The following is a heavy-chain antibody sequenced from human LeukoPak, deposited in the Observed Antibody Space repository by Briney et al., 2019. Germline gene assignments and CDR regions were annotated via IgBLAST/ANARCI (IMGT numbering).Heavy chain of an antibody. Sequence: SQTLSLTCAIFGDSISSNSSWNWIRQSPSRGLEWLGRTYYRSKWYNDYVVSVKSRININPDTSKNQFSLQLNSVTPDGTALYYCARGGQGDGYSADEAFDIWGQGTMVTVS. J-gene: IGHJ3*02. CDR2: TYYRSKWYN. V-gene: IGHV6-1*01. CDR3: ARGGQGDGYSADEAFDI. CDR1: GDSISSNSS. D-gene: IGHD5-18*01.